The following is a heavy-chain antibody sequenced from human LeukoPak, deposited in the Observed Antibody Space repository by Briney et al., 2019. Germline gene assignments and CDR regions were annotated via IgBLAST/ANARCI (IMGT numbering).Heavy chain of an antibody. CDR3: TTPNEYYTSP. J-gene: IGHJ5*02. CDR2: INPDGSGR. Sequence: GGSLRLSCAASGFRFSDFTMTWVRQTPGKGLEWVANINPDGSGRYYVDSVKGRFTVSRDNAKNLLFLQLNSLRAEDTAIYYCTTPNEYYTSPWGQGTLVTVSS. D-gene: IGHD2/OR15-2a*01. CDR1: GFRFSDFT. V-gene: IGHV3-7*01.